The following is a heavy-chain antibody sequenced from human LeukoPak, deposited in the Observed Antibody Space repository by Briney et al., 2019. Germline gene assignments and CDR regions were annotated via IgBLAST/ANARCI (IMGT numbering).Heavy chain of an antibody. V-gene: IGHV1-69*13. Sequence: SVKVSCKASGGTFSSYAISWVRQAPGRGLEWMGGIIPIFGTANYAQKFQGRVTITADESTSTAYMELSSLRSEDTAVYYCATPGRYCSSTSCYGGYFDYWGQGTLVTVSS. CDR1: GGTFSSYA. D-gene: IGHD2-2*01. CDR3: ATPGRYCSSTSCYGGYFDY. CDR2: IIPIFGTA. J-gene: IGHJ4*02.